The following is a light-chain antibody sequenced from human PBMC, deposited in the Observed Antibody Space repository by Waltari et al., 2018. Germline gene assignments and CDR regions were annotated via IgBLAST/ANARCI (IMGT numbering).Light chain of an antibody. Sequence: AIQMTQSPSSLSASVGDRVTITCRSSQGIRNDLGWYQQKPGKAPKLLIYAASSLQSGVPARCSVSGSGTYFTLIISSLQPEEFATYYCLQDYNYPFTFGPGTKVDIK. CDR1: QGIRND. J-gene: IGKJ3*01. CDR2: AAS. V-gene: IGKV1-6*01. CDR3: LQDYNYPFT.